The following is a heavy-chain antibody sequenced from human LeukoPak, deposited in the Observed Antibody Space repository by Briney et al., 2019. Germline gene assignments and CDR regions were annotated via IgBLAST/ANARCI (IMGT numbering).Heavy chain of an antibody. D-gene: IGHD6-19*01. Sequence: PGESLRLSCAASGFTFSTYSMTWVRKGPGKGLEWVSSIYPNGGSTFYADSVKGRFTISRDNSKNTLYLQMSSLRTEDTAIYYCTKDVVPDSGWDLDYWGQGTLVTVSS. CDR1: GFTFSTYS. J-gene: IGHJ4*02. V-gene: IGHV3-23*01. CDR2: IYPNGGST. CDR3: TKDVVPDSGWDLDY.